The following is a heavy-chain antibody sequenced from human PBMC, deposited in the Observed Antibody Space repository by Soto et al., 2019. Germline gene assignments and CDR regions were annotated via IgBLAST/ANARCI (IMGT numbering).Heavy chain of an antibody. J-gene: IGHJ4*02. V-gene: IGHV1-3*01. D-gene: IGHD6-25*01. CDR1: GYSFTNYA. CDR2: INGGNGNT. Sequence: QVQLVQSGAEVKRPGASVKVSCKASGYSFTNYAFHWVRQAPGQGLEWMGWINGGNGNTKYSQNFQDRVTTTRDTSASTAYVELSSLRSEDTAVYYCATIAAAGAPDYWGQGTLVTVSS. CDR3: ATIAAAGAPDY.